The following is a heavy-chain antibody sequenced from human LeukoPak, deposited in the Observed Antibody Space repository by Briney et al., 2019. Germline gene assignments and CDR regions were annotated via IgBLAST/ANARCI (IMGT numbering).Heavy chain of an antibody. V-gene: IGHV3-30*18. J-gene: IGHJ6*04. Sequence: GGSLRLSCAASGFTFSSYGMHWVRQAPGKGLEWVAVISYDGSNKYYADSVKGRFTISRDNSKNALYLQMNSLRAEDTAVYYCAKGSSSSSWYLRHYYYYGMDVWGKGTTVTVSS. D-gene: IGHD6-13*01. CDR2: ISYDGSNK. CDR1: GFTFSSYG. CDR3: AKGSSSSSWYLRHYYYYGMDV.